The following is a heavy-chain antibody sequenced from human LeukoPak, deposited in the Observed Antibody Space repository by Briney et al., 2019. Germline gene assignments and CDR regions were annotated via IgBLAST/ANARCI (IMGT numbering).Heavy chain of an antibody. CDR3: ARGRYSSSINSMDV. D-gene: IGHD6-6*01. V-gene: IGHV1-69*01. CDR2: IIPIFGTA. CDR1: GGTFSSYT. Sequence: ASVKVSCKASGGTFSSYTISWVRQAPGQGLEWMGGIIPIFGTANYAQKFQGRVTITADESTSTAYMELSSLRSEDTAVYYCARGRYSSSINSMDVWGQGTTVTVSS. J-gene: IGHJ6*02.